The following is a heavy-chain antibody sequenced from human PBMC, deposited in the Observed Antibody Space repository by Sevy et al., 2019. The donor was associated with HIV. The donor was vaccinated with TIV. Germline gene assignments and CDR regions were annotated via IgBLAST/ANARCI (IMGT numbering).Heavy chain of an antibody. D-gene: IGHD2-15*01. V-gene: IGHV4-59*13. CDR1: GGSISSYY. Sequence: NLSETLSLTCTVSGGSISSYYWSWIRQPPGKGLEWIGYIYYSGSTNYNPSLKSRVTISVDTSKNQFSLKLSSVTAADTAVYYCAREGCSGGSCYSSYYYGMDVWGQGTTVTVSS. CDR3: AREGCSGGSCYSSYYYGMDV. J-gene: IGHJ6*02. CDR2: IYYSGST.